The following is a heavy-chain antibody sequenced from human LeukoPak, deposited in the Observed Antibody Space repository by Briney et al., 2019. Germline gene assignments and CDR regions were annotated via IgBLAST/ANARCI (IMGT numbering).Heavy chain of an antibody. J-gene: IGHJ6*03. CDR2: ISYSSETI. V-gene: IGHV3-9*01. CDR1: GFTFDEHA. CDR3: AKGRDRTYYYYYMDV. D-gene: IGHD3-10*01. Sequence: QSGRSLRLSCAASGFTFDEHAMHWVRQAPGKGLEWVSGISYSSETIGYVDSVKGRFTVFRDNRKNSLYLQMDSLRAEDTAVYYCAKGRDRTYYYYYMDVWGKGTTVTISS.